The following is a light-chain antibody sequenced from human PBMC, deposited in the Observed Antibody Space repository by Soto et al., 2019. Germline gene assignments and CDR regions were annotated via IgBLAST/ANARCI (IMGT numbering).Light chain of an antibody. Sequence: EIVLTQSPGTLSLSPGERATVSCRASQSVTSTHLAWYQQKPGQAPRLLIYDASTRATGIPDRFSGSGSGTDFTLTINSLEPEDFAVYYCQQYNNWLRTFGQGTKVDIK. CDR2: DAS. CDR3: QQYNNWLRT. CDR1: QSVTSTH. J-gene: IGKJ1*01. V-gene: IGKV3D-20*02.